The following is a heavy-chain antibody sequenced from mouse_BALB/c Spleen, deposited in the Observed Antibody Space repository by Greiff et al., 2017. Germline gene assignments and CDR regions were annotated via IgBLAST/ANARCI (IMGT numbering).Heavy chain of an antibody. V-gene: IGHV5-4*02. D-gene: IGHD1-1*01. CDR1: GFTFSDYY. CDR3: ARGADYYGSSYECFDV. J-gene: IGHJ1*01. CDR2: ISDGGSYT. Sequence: DVHLVESGGGLVKPGGSLKLSCAASGFTFSDYYMYWVRQTPEKRLEWVATISDGGSYTYYPDSVKGRFTISRDNAKNNLYLQMSSLKSEDTAMYYCARGADYYGSSYECFDVWGAGTTVTVSS.